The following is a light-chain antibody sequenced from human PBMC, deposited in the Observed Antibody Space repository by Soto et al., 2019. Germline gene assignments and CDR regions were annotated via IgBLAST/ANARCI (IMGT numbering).Light chain of an antibody. Sequence: DLVMTQSPLSMPVTPGEPASISCRSSQSLLHSNGYNYLDWYLQKPVQSPQLLIYLGSNRASGVPDRFRGSGSGTDFTLKISRVEAEDVGVYYCMQALQTPWTFGQGTKVEIK. V-gene: IGKV2-28*01. CDR3: MQALQTPWT. CDR1: QSLLHSNGYNY. J-gene: IGKJ1*01. CDR2: LGS.